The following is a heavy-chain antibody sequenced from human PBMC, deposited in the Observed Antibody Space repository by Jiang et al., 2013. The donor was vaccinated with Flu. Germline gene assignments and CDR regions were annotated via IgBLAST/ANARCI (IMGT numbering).Heavy chain of an antibody. CDR1: GYTFTSYA. V-gene: IGHV1-3*01. Sequence: AEVKKPGASVKVSCKASGYTFTSYAMHWVRQAPGQRLEWMGWINAGNGNTKYSQKFQGRVTITGDTSASTAYMELSSLRSEDTAVYYCARAITIFTDAFDIWGRGTMVTVSS. CDR3: ARAITIFTDAFDI. D-gene: IGHD3-3*01. J-gene: IGHJ3*02. CDR2: INAGNGNT.